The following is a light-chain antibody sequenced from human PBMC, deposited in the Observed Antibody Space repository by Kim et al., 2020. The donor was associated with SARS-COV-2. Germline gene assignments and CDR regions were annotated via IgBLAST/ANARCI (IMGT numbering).Light chain of an antibody. CDR3: QAWDSNTAV. CDR1: KLGETF. CDR2: QDN. V-gene: IGLV3-1*01. J-gene: IGLJ3*02. Sequence: SYELTQPPSVSVSPGQTASITCSGDKLGETFASWDQQKPGQSPVLLIYQDNKRPAGIPERFSGSNSGDTATLTISGTPAMDEADYFCQAWDSNTAVFGGGTQLTVL.